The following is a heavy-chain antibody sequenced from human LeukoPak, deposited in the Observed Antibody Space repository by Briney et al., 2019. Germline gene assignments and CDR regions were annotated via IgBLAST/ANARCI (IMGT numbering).Heavy chain of an antibody. V-gene: IGHV1-2*02. CDR2: INPNSGGT. J-gene: IGHJ5*02. D-gene: IGHD2-21*01. Sequence: ASVKVSCKTSGYSFTDYYMHWVRQAPGQGLEWMGWINPNSGGTSAAQKFQGRVTMTRDTSITTVCMEVSWLTSDDTAIYYCARADRLHGGPYLIGPWGQGTLVTVSS. CDR3: ARADRLHGGPYLIGP. CDR1: GYSFTDYY.